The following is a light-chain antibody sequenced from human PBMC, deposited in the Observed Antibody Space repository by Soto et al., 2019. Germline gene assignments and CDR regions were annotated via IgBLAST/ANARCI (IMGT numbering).Light chain of an antibody. J-gene: IGKJ4*01. V-gene: IGKV1-9*01. CDR3: QQLNSYPLT. Sequence: DIQLTQSPSFLSASVGDRVTITCRASQGISSYLAWYQQKPGEAPKLLIYAASTLQSGVPSRFSGSGSGTEFTLTISSLQPEDFATYYCQQLNSYPLTFGGGTKVDNK. CDR2: AAS. CDR1: QGISSY.